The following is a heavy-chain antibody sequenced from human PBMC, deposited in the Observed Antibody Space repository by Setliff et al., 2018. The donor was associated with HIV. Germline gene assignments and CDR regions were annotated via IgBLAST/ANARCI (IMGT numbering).Heavy chain of an antibody. CDR2: ISYDGSNK. CDR1: GFTFSGSA. D-gene: IGHD2-21*01. J-gene: IGHJ4*02. CDR3: ARAAYCGGDCYFADY. Sequence: GGSLRLSCAASGFTFSGSAMEWVRQAPGKGLEWVAVISYDGSNKYYADSVKGRFTMSRDTSKKTLYLQMNSLRAEDTAVYYCARAAYCGGDCYFADYWGQGTLVTVSS. V-gene: IGHV3-30*04.